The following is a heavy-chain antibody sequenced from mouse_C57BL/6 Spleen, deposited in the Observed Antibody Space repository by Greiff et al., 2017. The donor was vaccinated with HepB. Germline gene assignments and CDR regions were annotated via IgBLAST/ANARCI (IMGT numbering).Heavy chain of an antibody. V-gene: IGHV5-17*01. D-gene: IGHD1-1*02. CDR1: GFTFSDYG. CDR2: ISSGSSTI. Sequence: EVMLVESGGGLVKPGGSLKLSCAASGFTFSDYGMHWVRQAPEKGLEWVAYISSGSSTIYYADTVKGRFTISRDNAKNTLFLQMTSLRSEDTAMYYCARFLGNFFDYWGQGTTLTVSS. CDR3: ARFLGNFFDY. J-gene: IGHJ2*01.